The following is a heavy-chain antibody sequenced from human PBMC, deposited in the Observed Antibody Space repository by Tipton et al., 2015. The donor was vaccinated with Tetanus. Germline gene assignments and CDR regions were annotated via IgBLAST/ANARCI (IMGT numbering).Heavy chain of an antibody. D-gene: IGHD5-24*01. CDR1: GGSISRYY. CDR2: IDYNGST. J-gene: IGHJ4*02. Sequence: TLSLTCTISGGSISRYYWAWIRQTPGKGLEWIGYIDYNGSTKYNPSLRSRVTLSLDTSKNQISMRLTSVTAADTAVYYCARDDGYTGLNSWGQGALVAVST. V-gene: IGHV4-59*01. CDR3: ARDDGYTGLNS.